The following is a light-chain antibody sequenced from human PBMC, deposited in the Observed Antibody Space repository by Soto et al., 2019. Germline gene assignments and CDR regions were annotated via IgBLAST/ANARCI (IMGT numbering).Light chain of an antibody. CDR2: DVS. CDR3: TSYTSDRTYV. J-gene: IGLJ1*01. Sequence: QSALTQPASVSGSPGQSITISCTGTSTDVGRYNYVSWYQQHPGKAPKLMVYDVSNRPSWVSNRFSGSKSGITASLTISGLQAEDGADYYCTSYTSDRTYVLGTGTKLTVL. V-gene: IGLV2-14*01. CDR1: STDVGRYNY.